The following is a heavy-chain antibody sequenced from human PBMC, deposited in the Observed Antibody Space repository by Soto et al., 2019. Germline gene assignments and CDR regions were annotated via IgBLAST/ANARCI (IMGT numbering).Heavy chain of an antibody. CDR3: ARDLGYYDSSGYFDY. CDR2: ISSSGSTA. D-gene: IGHD3-22*01. J-gene: IGHJ4*02. V-gene: IGHV3-48*03. Sequence: GGSLRLSCAASGFTFSRFELHWVRQAPGKGLEWISYISSSGSTAYYASSVEGRFTISRDNANNSVYLQMNSLRAEDTAVYYCARDLGYYDSSGYFDYWGQGTLVTVSS. CDR1: GFTFSRFE.